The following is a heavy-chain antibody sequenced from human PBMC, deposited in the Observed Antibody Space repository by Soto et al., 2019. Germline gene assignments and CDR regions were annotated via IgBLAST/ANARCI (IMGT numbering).Heavy chain of an antibody. CDR2: IGGSGGST. J-gene: IGHJ4*02. V-gene: IGHV3-23*01. D-gene: IGHD2-8*01. CDR1: GFTFSSYA. Sequence: GGSLRLSCAASGFTFSSYAMSWVRQAPGKGLEWVSAIGGSGGSTYYADSVKGRFTISRDNSKNTLYLQMNSLRAEDTAVYYCAKLRNVLMVYAKFDYWGQGTLVTVSS. CDR3: AKLRNVLMVYAKFDY.